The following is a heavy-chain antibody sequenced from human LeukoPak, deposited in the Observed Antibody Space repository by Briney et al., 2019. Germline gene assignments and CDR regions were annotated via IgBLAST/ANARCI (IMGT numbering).Heavy chain of an antibody. CDR3: AGGVGATTYF. D-gene: IGHD1-26*01. V-gene: IGHV4-39*07. Sequence: SETLSLTCTVSGGSLSSIYYYLGWIRQPPGKGLEWIGVIYYGGSTYYHPSLKSRVTISMDTSKSQFSLRLTSLTAADTAVYYCAGGVGATTYFWGQGTLVTVSS. CDR2: IYYGGST. J-gene: IGHJ4*02. CDR1: GGSLSSIYYY.